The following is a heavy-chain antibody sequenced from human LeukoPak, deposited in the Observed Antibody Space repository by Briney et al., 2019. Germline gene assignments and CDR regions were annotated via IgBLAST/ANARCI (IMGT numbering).Heavy chain of an antibody. J-gene: IGHJ3*02. D-gene: IGHD3-3*01. CDR3: ATVVRFLEKDAFDI. Sequence: ASVKVSCKASGYTFTSYGISWVRQAPGQGLEWMGWISAYNGNTNYAQKLQGRVTMTTDTSTSTAYMELSSLRSEDTAVYYCATVVRFLEKDAFDIWGQGTMVTVSS. CDR2: ISAYNGNT. V-gene: IGHV1-18*01. CDR1: GYTFTSYG.